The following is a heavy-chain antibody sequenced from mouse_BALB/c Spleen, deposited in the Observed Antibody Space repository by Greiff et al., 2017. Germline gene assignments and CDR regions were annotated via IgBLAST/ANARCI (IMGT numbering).Heavy chain of an antibody. J-gene: IGHJ4*01. CDR3: TIPYYRSLIAMDY. CDR2: INPYNDGT. V-gene: IGHV1-14*01. Sequence: EVKLQQSGPELVKPGASVKMSCKASGYTFTSYVMHWVKQKPGQGLEWIGYINPYNDGTKYNEKFKGKATLTVDKSSSTAYMQLSSLTSEDSAVYYCTIPYYRSLIAMDYWGQGTSVTVSS. CDR1: GYTFTSYV. D-gene: IGHD2-12*01.